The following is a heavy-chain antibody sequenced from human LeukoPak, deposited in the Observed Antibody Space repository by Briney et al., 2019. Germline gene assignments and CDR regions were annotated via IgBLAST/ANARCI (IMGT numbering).Heavy chain of an antibody. V-gene: IGHV3-23*01. J-gene: IGHJ4*02. D-gene: IGHD3-22*01. CDR1: GFTFSSYA. Sequence: GGSLRLSCAASGFTFSSYAMSWVRQAPGKGLEWVSAISGSGGSTYYADSVKGRFTISRGNSKNTLYLQMNSLRAEDTAVYYCAKDSGYYYDSSGYYGYWGQGTLVTVSS. CDR3: AKDSGYYYDSSGYYGY. CDR2: ISGSGGST.